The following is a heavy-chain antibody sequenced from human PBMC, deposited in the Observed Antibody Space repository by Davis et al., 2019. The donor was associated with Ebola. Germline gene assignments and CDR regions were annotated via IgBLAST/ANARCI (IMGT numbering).Heavy chain of an antibody. J-gene: IGHJ3*01. CDR3: ARGAGAAVAQLL. V-gene: IGHV4-4*02. CDR2: VYYSGST. D-gene: IGHD6-19*01. CDR1: GGSITSSDW. Sequence: MPSETLSLTCAVSGGSITSSDWWSWVRQPPEKGLEWIGEVYYSGSTTYNPSLKSRVTISVDTSQNQFSLKLTSVTAADTAVYYCARGAGAAVAQLLWGQGTMVTVSS.